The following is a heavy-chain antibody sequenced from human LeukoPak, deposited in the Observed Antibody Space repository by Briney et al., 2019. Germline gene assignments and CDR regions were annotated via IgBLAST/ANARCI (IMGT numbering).Heavy chain of an antibody. CDR2: ISSSSTYI. V-gene: IGHV3-21*01. Sequence: GGYLRRSCAASGFTFSNAWMSWVRQAPGKGLEWVSYISSSSTYIYYTDSVRGRFTISRDNAKKSLYLQMNSLRAEDTAVYYCARGLAGSGSGHFDYWGQGALVSVSS. CDR3: ARGLAGSGSGHFDY. D-gene: IGHD3-10*01. J-gene: IGHJ4*02. CDR1: GFTFSNAW.